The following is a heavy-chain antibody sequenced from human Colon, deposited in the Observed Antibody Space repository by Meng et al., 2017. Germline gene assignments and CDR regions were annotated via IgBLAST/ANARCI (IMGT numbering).Heavy chain of an antibody. CDR3: ARVNGDFDEAWFDP. CDR1: GGSVSSGDYY. D-gene: IGHD2-21*02. V-gene: IGHV4-61*08. Sequence: QVELTRSGPGRVRPSETLSPPCTVPGGSVSSGDYYWSWIRQPPGKGLEWLGYVYYTGNTNYNPSLKNRVTISLDTSNNQFSLKLTSMTAADAAIYYCARVNGDFDEAWFDPWGQGTLVTVSS. CDR2: VYYTGNT. J-gene: IGHJ5*02.